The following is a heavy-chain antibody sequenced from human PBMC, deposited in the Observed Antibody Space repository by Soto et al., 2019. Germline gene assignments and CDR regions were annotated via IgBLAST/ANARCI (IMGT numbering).Heavy chain of an antibody. Sequence: ASVKVSCKASGYTVTSYGISWVRQAPGQGLEWMGWISAYNGNTKCAQDLQGRVTMTTDTSTSTAYMELRSLRSDDTAVYYCARFAGGSYNTYYFYYCMDVWGQGTTGTVSS. D-gene: IGHD2-15*01. J-gene: IGHJ6*02. CDR1: GYTVTSYG. CDR3: ARFAGGSYNTYYFYYCMDV. V-gene: IGHV1-18*04. CDR2: ISAYNGNT.